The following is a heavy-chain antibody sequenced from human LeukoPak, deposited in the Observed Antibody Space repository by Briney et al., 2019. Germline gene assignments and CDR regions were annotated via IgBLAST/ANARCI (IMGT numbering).Heavy chain of an antibody. Sequence: GRSLRLSCAASGFTFSSYGMHWVRQAPGKGLEWVAVIWYDGSNKYYADSVKGRFTISRDNSKNTLYLQMNSLRAEDTAVYYCAREATAAGTKLYYYYYMDVWGKGPTVTVSS. CDR2: IWYDGSNK. CDR3: AREATAAGTKLYYYYYMDV. CDR1: GFTFSSYG. J-gene: IGHJ6*03. V-gene: IGHV3-33*01. D-gene: IGHD6-13*01.